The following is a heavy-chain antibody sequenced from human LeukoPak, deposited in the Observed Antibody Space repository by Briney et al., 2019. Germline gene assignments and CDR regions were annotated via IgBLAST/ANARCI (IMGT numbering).Heavy chain of an antibody. J-gene: IGHJ4*02. D-gene: IGHD5/OR15-5a*01. Sequence: GGSLRLSCAASGFTVSSSYMSWVRQAPGKGLEWVSVIYSGGSTFYADSVKGRFTISRDNSKSSLFLQMNSLRTEDTALYYCARDHVYGGADYWGQGTLVTVSS. CDR2: IYSGGST. CDR3: ARDHVYGGADY. CDR1: GFTVSSSY. V-gene: IGHV3-53*05.